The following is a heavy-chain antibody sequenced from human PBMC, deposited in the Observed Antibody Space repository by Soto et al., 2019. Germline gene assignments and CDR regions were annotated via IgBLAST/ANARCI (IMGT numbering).Heavy chain of an antibody. J-gene: IGHJ1*01. D-gene: IGHD2-2*01. CDR1: GFTFTNAL. V-gene: IGHV3-15*07. CDR2: IKSHIDGGTI. CDR3: STEQGDSTTWGFHH. Sequence: PGGSLIHSCASSGFTFTNALMNWVRPAPGKGLEWVGRIKSHIDGGTIDYAAPVKGRFTISRDDSKSTLFLQMDSLKTEDTAVYYCSTEQGDSTTWGFHHWGLGTLVTVSS.